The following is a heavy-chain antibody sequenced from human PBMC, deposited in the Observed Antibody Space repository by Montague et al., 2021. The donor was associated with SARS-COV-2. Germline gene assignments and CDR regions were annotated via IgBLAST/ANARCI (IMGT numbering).Heavy chain of an antibody. V-gene: IGHV6-1*01. J-gene: IGHJ3*02. D-gene: IGHD3-9*01. CDR2: TYYRSKWDS. CDR3: ASSGITLTGLDAFDI. Sequence: ISGDSVSSKSVAWNWIRQSPSRGLEWLGRTYYRSKWDSDYAESVKRRLVITPDTSKNQVSLQLNSVIPEDTAVYFCASSGITLTGLDAFDIWGQGTMVTVSS. CDR1: GDSVSSKSVA.